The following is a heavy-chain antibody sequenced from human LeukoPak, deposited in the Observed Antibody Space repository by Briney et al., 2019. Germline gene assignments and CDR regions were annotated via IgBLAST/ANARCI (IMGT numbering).Heavy chain of an antibody. V-gene: IGHV3-23*01. CDR1: GFTFSSYG. CDR2: ISGSGGST. J-gene: IGHJ4*02. D-gene: IGHD1-26*01. CDR3: AKDQWELLGYFDY. Sequence: GGSLRLSCAASGFTFSSYGMHWVRQAPGKGLEWVSAISGSGGSTYYADSVKGRFTISRDNSKNTLYLQMNSLRAEDTAVYYCAKDQWELLGYFDYWGQGTLVTVSS.